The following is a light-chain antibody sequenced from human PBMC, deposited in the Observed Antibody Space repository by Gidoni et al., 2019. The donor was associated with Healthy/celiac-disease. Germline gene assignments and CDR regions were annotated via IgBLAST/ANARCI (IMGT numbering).Light chain of an antibody. J-gene: IGKJ3*01. V-gene: IGKV1-33*01. Sequence: DIQMTQSPSSLSASVGDRVTIPCHASQDISNYLNWYQQKPGKAPKLLMYDASNLETGVPSRFSGSGSGTDFTFTISSLQPEDIATYYCQQYDNLFTFGPGTKVDIK. CDR3: QQYDNLFT. CDR1: QDISNY. CDR2: DAS.